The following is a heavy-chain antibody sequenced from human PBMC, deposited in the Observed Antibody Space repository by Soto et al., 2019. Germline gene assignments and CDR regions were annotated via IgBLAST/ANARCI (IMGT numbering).Heavy chain of an antibody. CDR1: GGTFSSYA. Sequence: QVQLVQSGAEVKKPGSSVKVSCKASGGTFSSYAISWVRQAPGQGLEWMGGIIPIFGTANYGQKFQGRVTITADESTRTAYMELSGLRSEDTAVYYCARDRGCSGGTCYPYYFDCWGQGTLVTVSS. D-gene: IGHD2-15*01. CDR3: ARDRGCSGGTCYPYYFDC. V-gene: IGHV1-69*12. CDR2: IIPIFGTA. J-gene: IGHJ4*02.